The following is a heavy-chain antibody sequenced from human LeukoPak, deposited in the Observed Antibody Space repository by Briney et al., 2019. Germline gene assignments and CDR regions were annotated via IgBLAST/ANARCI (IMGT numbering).Heavy chain of an antibody. D-gene: IGHD2-2*02. V-gene: IGHV1-69*13. CDR3: AREGRSLGYCSSTSCYKGAGVYYYYMDV. CDR1: GGTFSSYA. J-gene: IGHJ6*03. Sequence: SVKVSCKASGGTFSSYAISWVRQAPGQGLEWMGGIIPIFGTANYAQKFQGRVTVTADESTSTAYMELSSLRSEDTAVYYCAREGRSLGYCSSTSCYKGAGVYYYYMDVWGKGTTVTVSS. CDR2: IIPIFGTA.